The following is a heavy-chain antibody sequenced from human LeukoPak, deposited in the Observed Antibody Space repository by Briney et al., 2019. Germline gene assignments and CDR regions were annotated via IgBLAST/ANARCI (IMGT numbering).Heavy chain of an antibody. J-gene: IGHJ4*02. V-gene: IGHV3-23*01. CDR1: GFTFSTYG. D-gene: IGHD3-3*01. CDR3: AKEGYDFWSGYSDY. CDR2: ISGSGGST. Sequence: GGSLRLSCAASGFTFSTYGMHWVRQAPGKGLEWVSAISGSGGSTYYADSVKGRFTISRDNSKNTLYLQMNSLRAEDTAVYYCAKEGYDFWSGYSDYWGQGTLVTVSS.